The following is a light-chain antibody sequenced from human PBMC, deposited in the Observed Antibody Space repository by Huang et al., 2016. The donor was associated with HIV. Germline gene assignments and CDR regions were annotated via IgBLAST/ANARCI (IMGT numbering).Light chain of an antibody. CDR1: QSIKSN. Sequence: IVMTQSPVTLSVSPGERAALSCRAGQSIKSNLAWYQQKLGQAPRLLIYGASTRATGVPARFSGSGSGTEFTLTINNLQSDDFAVYYCQQYDYWPPVTFGQGTKV. J-gene: IGKJ1*01. V-gene: IGKV3-15*01. CDR2: GAS. CDR3: QQYDYWPPVT.